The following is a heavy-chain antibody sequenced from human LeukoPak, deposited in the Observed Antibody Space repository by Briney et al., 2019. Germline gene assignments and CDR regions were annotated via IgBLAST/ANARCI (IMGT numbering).Heavy chain of an antibody. CDR1: GGTFSSYA. CDR2: ISAYNGNT. CDR3: ARDPIVAGTSYYYGMDV. Sequence: ASVKVSCKASGGTFSSYAISWVRQAPGQGLEWMGWISAYNGNTNYAQKLQGRVTMTTDTSTSTAYMELRSLRSDDTAVYYCARDPIVAGTSYYYGMDVWGQGTTVTVSS. V-gene: IGHV1-18*01. D-gene: IGHD6-19*01. J-gene: IGHJ6*02.